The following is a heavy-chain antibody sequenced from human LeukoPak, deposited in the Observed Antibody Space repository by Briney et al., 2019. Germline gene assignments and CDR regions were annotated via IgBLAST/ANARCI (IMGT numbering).Heavy chain of an antibody. CDR2: IYCGDSET. J-gene: IGHJ3*02. CDR1: GYSFTSHW. D-gene: IGHD4-23*01. V-gene: IGHV5-51*01. Sequence: GESLKISCKGSGYSFTSHWIGWVRQRPGKGLEWVGIIYCGDSETRYSPSFRGQVTISVDKSISTAYLQWSSLKASDAAIYYCGRRMNSATYSGGDAFDIWGQGTLVTASS. CDR3: GRRMNSATYSGGDAFDI.